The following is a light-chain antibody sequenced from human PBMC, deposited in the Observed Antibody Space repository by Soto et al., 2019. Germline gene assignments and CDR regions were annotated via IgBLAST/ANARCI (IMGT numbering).Light chain of an antibody. Sequence: DIQMTQSPSILSASVGDRVAITCRANESISNWLAWYQQKPGKAPQVLIYDASRLESGVPVRFSGSGSGTEFTLNISSLQPDDLATYYCQQYKSYSYTFCQGTNLEI. V-gene: IGKV1-5*01. CDR3: QQYKSYSYT. J-gene: IGKJ2*01. CDR1: ESISNW. CDR2: DAS.